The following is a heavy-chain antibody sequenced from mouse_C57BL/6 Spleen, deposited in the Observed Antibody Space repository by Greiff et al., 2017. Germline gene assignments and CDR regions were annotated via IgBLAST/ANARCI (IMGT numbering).Heavy chain of an antibody. Sequence: QVQLQQPGAELVMPGASVKLSCKASGYTFTSYWMHWVKQRPGQGLEWIGEIDPSDSYTNYNQKFEDKSTLTVDKSSSTTYMQLSSLTSEDSAVYYCARSDYGSSLRFAYWGQGTLVTVSA. CDR1: GYTFTSYW. CDR3: ARSDYGSSLRFAY. J-gene: IGHJ3*01. CDR2: IDPSDSYT. V-gene: IGHV1-69*01. D-gene: IGHD1-1*01.